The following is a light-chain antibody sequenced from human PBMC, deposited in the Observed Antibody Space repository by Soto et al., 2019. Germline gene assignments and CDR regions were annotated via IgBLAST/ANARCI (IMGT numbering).Light chain of an antibody. Sequence: QSALTQPRSVSGSPGQSVTISCTGTSSDVGVYNYVTWYQQYPGKAPKVMIYDVKTRPSGVPDRFSGSKSDNTASLTISGLQAEDEADYYCCSYAGDYTFVFGTGTKVTVL. CDR2: DVK. J-gene: IGLJ1*01. CDR1: SSDVGVYNY. V-gene: IGLV2-11*01. CDR3: CSYAGDYTFV.